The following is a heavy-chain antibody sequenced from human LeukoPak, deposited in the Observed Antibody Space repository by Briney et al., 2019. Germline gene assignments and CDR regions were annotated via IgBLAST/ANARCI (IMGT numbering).Heavy chain of an antibody. J-gene: IGHJ3*01. Sequence: GGSLRLSCAASGFTFSSYSMNWVRQAPGKGLEWVSYSHSIYYADSVKGRFTVSRDNAQDSLYLQLNNLKAGDTAVYYCARALTRDALDLWGQGTMVTVSS. CDR2: SHSI. CDR3: ARALTRDALDL. V-gene: IGHV3-48*01. CDR1: GFTFSSYS.